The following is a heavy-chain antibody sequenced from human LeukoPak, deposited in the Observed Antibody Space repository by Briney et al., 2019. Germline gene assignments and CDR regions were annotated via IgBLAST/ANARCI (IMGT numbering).Heavy chain of an antibody. CDR3: ARHRDFWSGYYYYFDY. D-gene: IGHD3-3*01. V-gene: IGHV4-39*01. CDR1: GGSISSSSYY. CDR2: IYYSGST. J-gene: IGHJ4*02. Sequence: SETLSVTCTVSGGSISSSSYYWGWIRQPPGKGLEWIGSIYYSGSTYYNPSLKSRVTISVDTSKNQFSLKLSSVTAADTAVYYCARHRDFWSGYYYYFDYWGQGTLVTVSS.